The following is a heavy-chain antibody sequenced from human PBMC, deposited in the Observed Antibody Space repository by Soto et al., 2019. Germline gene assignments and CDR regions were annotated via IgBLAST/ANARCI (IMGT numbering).Heavy chain of an antibody. Sequence: TLSLTCSVSGGSVSSGSFHWSWIRQPPGKGLQFIGSIFYNGTANYSPSLKNRCSISIDTSQSQFFLKMISVAAADTAVYYCARIGGWYDIDFWGQGSLVTVSS. J-gene: IGHJ4*02. CDR2: IFYNGTA. CDR1: GGSVSSGSFH. V-gene: IGHV4-61*01. CDR3: ARIGGWYDIDF. D-gene: IGHD6-19*01.